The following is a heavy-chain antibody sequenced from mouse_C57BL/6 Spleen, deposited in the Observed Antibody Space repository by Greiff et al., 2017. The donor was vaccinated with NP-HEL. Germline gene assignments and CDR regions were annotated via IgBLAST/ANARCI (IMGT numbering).Heavy chain of an antibody. D-gene: IGHD3-3*01. V-gene: IGHV1-7*01. J-gene: IGHJ2*01. CDR2: INPSSGYT. CDR3: ARGTYYFDY. CDR1: GYTFTSYW. Sequence: QVQLQESGAELAKPGASVKLSCKASGYTFTSYWMHWVKQRPGQGLEWIGYINPSSGYTKYNQKFKDKATLTADKPSSTAYMQLSSLTYEDSAVYYCARGTYYFDYWRQGTTLPVSS.